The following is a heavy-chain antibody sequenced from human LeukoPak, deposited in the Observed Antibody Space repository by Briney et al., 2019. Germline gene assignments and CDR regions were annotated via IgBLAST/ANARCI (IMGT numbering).Heavy chain of an antibody. J-gene: IGHJ6*03. CDR3: ARVQYGDYYYYYYYYMDV. D-gene: IGHD4-17*01. CDR1: GGSFSGYY. Sequence: TSETLSLTCAVNGGSFSGYYWSWIRQPPGKGLEWIGEINHSGSTNYNPSLKSRVTISVDTSKNQFSLKLSSVTAADTAVYYCARVQYGDYYYYYYYYMDVWGKGTTVTVSS. CDR2: INHSGST. V-gene: IGHV4-34*01.